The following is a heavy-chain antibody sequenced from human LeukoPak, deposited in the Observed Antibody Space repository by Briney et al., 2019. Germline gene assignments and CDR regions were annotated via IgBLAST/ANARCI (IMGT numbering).Heavy chain of an antibody. Sequence: ASVKVSCKASGYTFTSYGISWVRQAPGQGLEWMGWISAYNGNTNYAQKLQGRLTLTTDTSTSTAYMELRSLRSEDTAVYYCARDEGAYYYDSSGYDYWGQGTLVTVSS. V-gene: IGHV1-18*01. CDR2: ISAYNGNT. CDR3: ARDEGAYYYDSSGYDY. D-gene: IGHD3-22*01. J-gene: IGHJ4*02. CDR1: GYTFTSYG.